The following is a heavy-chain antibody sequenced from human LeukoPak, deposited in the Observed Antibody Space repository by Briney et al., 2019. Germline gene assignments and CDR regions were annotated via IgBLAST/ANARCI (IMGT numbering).Heavy chain of an antibody. CDR3: ARGGSSRFPFLDY. V-gene: IGHV4-30-4*08. CDR2: IYYSGST. CDR1: GGSISSGDYY. Sequence: PSQTLSLTCTVSGGSISSGDYYWSWIRQPPGKGLEWIGYIYYSGSTYYNPSLKSRVTISVDTSKNQFSLKLSSVTAAETAVYYCARGGSSRFPFLDYWGQGTLVTVSS. J-gene: IGHJ4*02. D-gene: IGHD6-13*01.